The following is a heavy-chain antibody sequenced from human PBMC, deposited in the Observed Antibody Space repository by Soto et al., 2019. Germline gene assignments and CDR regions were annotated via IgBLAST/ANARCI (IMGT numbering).Heavy chain of an antibody. Sequence: EVQLVESGGGLVQPGRSLRLSCAASGFTFDDYAMHWVRQAPGKGLEWVSGISWNSGSIGYADSVKGRFTISRDNAKNSLYLQTNSLRAEDTALYYCVKDRGLVLSFYFDYWGQGTLVTVSS. J-gene: IGHJ4*02. CDR2: ISWNSGSI. CDR1: GFTFDDYA. D-gene: IGHD6-19*01. CDR3: VKDRGLVLSFYFDY. V-gene: IGHV3-9*01.